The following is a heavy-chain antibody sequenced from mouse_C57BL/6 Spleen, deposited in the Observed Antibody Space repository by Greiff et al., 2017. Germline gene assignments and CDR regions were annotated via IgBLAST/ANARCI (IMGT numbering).Heavy chain of an antibody. D-gene: IGHD3-1*01. CDR3: ARSGGADYDAMDY. V-gene: IGHV1-64*01. Sequence: QVHLQQSGAELVKPGASVKLSCTASGYTFTSYCMHWVKQRPGQGLEWIGMIYPDSGSTNYTEKFKCKATLTADTSSSTAYMQLSSLTSEDSAVYYCARSGGADYDAMDYWGQGTTVTVSS. J-gene: IGHJ4*01. CDR1: GYTFTSYC. CDR2: IYPDSGST.